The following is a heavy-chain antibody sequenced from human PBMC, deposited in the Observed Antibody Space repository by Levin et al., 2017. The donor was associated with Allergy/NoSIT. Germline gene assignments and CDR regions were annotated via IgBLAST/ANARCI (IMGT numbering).Heavy chain of an antibody. J-gene: IGHJ1*01. Sequence: GGSLRLSCAASGFTFRNYGMHWVRQAPGKGLEWVAIISYDGSNEYYADSVKGRFTISRDNSRNTLFLQMNSLRAEDTAVYYCANGGYYYVQHWGQGTLIIVSS. CDR1: GFTFRNYG. CDR2: ISYDGSNE. V-gene: IGHV3-30*18. CDR3: ANGGYYYVQH. D-gene: IGHD3-22*01.